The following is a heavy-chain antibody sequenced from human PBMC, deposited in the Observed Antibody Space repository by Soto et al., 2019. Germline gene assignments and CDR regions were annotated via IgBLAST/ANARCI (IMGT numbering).Heavy chain of an antibody. Sequence: ESLKISCKGSGYSFTSYWISWVRQMPGKGLEWMGRIDPSDSYTNYSPSFQGHVTISADKSISTAYLQWSSLKASDTAMYYCARLIVVVPAASLSDYYYGMDVWGQGTTVTVSS. V-gene: IGHV5-10-1*01. CDR3: ARLIVVVPAASLSDYYYGMDV. CDR2: IDPSDSYT. CDR1: GYSFTSYW. D-gene: IGHD2-2*01. J-gene: IGHJ6*02.